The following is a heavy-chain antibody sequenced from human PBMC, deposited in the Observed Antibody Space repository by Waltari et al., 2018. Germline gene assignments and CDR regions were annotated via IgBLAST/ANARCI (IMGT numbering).Heavy chain of an antibody. Sequence: QLVQSGAEVKKPGSSVIVSCKASGGTFNSFALSWVRQAPGQGLEWMGGSIPRFNTPTSARKLQGRLTVTADESTSTAYMELNSLRSEDSALYYCATRIPSDHSGSFYYYGMDVWGQGTTVTVSS. CDR2: SIPRFNTP. CDR1: GGTFNSFA. J-gene: IGHJ6*02. V-gene: IGHV1-69*13. CDR3: ATRIPSDHSGSFYYYGMDV. D-gene: IGHD6-6*01.